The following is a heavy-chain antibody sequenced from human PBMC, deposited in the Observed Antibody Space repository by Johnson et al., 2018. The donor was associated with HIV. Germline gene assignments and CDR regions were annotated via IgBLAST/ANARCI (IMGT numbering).Heavy chain of an antibody. CDR3: AREARIVVVEPSDAFDI. CDR2: ISYDGRNK. D-gene: IGHD3-22*01. CDR1: GFTFTNYA. J-gene: IGHJ3*02. V-gene: IGHV3-30*04. Sequence: QVQLVESGGGVVQPGRSLRLSCAASGFTFTNYAMYWVRQAPGKGLEWVAVISYDGRNKDYADSVKGRFTISRDNSKNTLYLQMNSLRVEDTAVYYCAREARIVVVEPSDAFDIWGQGTMVTVSS.